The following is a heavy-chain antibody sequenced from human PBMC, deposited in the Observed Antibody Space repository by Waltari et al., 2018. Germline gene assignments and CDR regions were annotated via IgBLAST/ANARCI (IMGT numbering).Heavy chain of an antibody. D-gene: IGHD6-19*01. CDR2: IYWNDDK. J-gene: IGHJ6*02. Sequence: QITLKESGPTLVKPTQTLTLTCTFSGFSLSTSGVGVGWIRQPPGKALEWLALIYWNDDKRYSPSLKSRLTITKDTSKNQVVLTMTNMDPVDTATYYCAHNLGYSSGWYGHYYYYYGMDVWGQGTTVTVSS. CDR1: GFSLSTSGVG. V-gene: IGHV2-5*01. CDR3: AHNLGYSSGWYGHYYYYYGMDV.